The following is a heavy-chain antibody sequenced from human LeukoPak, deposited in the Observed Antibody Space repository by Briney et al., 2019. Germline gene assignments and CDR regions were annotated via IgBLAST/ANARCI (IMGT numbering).Heavy chain of an antibody. V-gene: IGHV1-2*06. CDR1: GYTFIGYY. CDR3: ARDPYSSSWSNWFDP. J-gene: IGHJ5*02. Sequence: GASVKVSCKASGYTFIGYYVHWERQAPGQWLEWMGRINPNSGGTNYAQKFQGRVTMTRDTSISTAYMELSRLRSDDTAVYYCARDPYSSSWSNWFDPWGQGTLVTVSS. D-gene: IGHD6-13*01. CDR2: INPNSGGT.